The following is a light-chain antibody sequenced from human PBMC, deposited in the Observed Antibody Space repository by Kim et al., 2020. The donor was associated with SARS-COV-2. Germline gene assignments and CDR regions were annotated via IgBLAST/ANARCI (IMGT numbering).Light chain of an antibody. CDR2: SYT. Sequence: SVTLGQAARITCGENDIGSKDVRWYQQKAGQAPVLVIYSYTDRPSGIPGRFSGSVSGNTATLTISRAQVGDEAEYFCQVWNSSTGVFGGGTQLTVL. V-gene: IGLV3-9*01. CDR1: DIGSKD. J-gene: IGLJ7*01. CDR3: QVWNSSTGV.